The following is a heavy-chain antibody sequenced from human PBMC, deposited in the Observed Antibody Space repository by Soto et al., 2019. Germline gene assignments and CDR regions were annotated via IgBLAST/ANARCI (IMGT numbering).Heavy chain of an antibody. Sequence: GGSLRLSCAASGFTFSSYAMSWVRQAPGKGLEWVSTVGGSGDTTYFADSVRGRFTISRDNSKNTLYLQMNSLRAEDTAVYYCAKDLSEYYDFWSGYRHGAFDIWGQGTTVTVSS. CDR3: AKDLSEYYDFWSGYRHGAFDI. D-gene: IGHD3-3*01. J-gene: IGHJ3*02. CDR2: VGGSGDTT. CDR1: GFTFSSYA. V-gene: IGHV3-23*01.